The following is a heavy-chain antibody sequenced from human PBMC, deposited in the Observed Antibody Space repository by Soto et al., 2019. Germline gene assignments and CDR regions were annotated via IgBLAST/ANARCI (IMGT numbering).Heavy chain of an antibody. CDR2: ISAYNGNT. J-gene: IGHJ4*02. V-gene: IGHV1-18*01. CDR3: AKDLIVVVVAASED. CDR1: GYTFTSYG. Sequence: ASVKVSCKASGYTFTSYGISWVRQAPGQGLEWMGWISAYNGNTNYAQKLQGRVTMTTDTSTSTAYMELRSLRSDDTAVYYCAKDLIVVVVAASEDWGQGTLVTVSS. D-gene: IGHD2-15*01.